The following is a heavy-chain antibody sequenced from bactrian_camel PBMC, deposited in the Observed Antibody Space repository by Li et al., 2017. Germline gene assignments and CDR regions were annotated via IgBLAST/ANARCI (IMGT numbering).Heavy chain of an antibody. CDR1: GFTFSNNW. J-gene: IGHJ6*01. Sequence: LVESGGGLVQPGGSLRLSCAASGFTFSNNWMHWVRQAPGKGLEWVSTVDSGGGTTYYADSVKGRSTISRDNAKNTVYLQMNSLKSEDTALYYCATTDCSDGGCRRFGYWGQGTQVTVS. CDR2: VDSGGGTT. CDR3: ATTDCSDGGCRRFGY. D-gene: IGHD3*01. V-gene: IGHV3S25*01.